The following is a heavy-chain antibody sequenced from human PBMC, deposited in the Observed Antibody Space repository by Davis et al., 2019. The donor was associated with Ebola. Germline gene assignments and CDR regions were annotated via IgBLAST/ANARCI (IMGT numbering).Heavy chain of an antibody. CDR3: ARGVAALSGDY. Sequence: PSETLSLTCTVSGGSISSHYWSWIRQPPWKGLEWIGHTHYSGSTTYNPSLKSRVTISVDSSKNQFSLKLTSVTAADAAMYYCARGVAALSGDYWGQGTLVTVSS. J-gene: IGHJ4*02. D-gene: IGHD6-19*01. V-gene: IGHV4-59*11. CDR2: THYSGST. CDR1: GGSISSHY.